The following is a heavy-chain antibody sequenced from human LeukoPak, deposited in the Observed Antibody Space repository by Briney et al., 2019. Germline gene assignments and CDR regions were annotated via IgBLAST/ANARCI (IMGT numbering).Heavy chain of an antibody. CDR1: GGSISGYY. CDR3: ARDYYDSSGYYRGFDY. CDR2: IFYSGSA. V-gene: IGHV4-59*01. Sequence: SETLSLICTVSGGSISGYYWSGIRQPPGKGLEWIGYIFYSGSANYNPSLKSRVTISVDTSKNQFSLKLSSVTAADTAVYYCARDYYDSSGYYRGFDYWGQGTLVTVSS. D-gene: IGHD3-22*01. J-gene: IGHJ4*02.